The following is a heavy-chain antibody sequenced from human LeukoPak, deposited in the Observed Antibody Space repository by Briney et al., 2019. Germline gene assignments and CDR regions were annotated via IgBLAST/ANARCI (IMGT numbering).Heavy chain of an antibody. D-gene: IGHD3-16*01. J-gene: IGHJ4*02. CDR2: ISSSGSII. CDR1: GFTFRDYN. V-gene: IGHV3-11*04. CDR3: ARSLRMITFGNRNYFDY. Sequence: KPGGSLRLSCAASGFTFRDYNMNWIRHAPGKGLEWVSYISSSGSIIYHGESVKGRFTISRENAKNAVYLKMNSLRAEDTAVYYCARSLRMITFGNRNYFDYWGQGTLVTVS.